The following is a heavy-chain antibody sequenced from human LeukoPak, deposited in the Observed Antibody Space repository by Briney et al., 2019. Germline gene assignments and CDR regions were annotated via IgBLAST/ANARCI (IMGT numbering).Heavy chain of an antibody. CDR2: FDPEDGET. Sequence: ASVKVSCKVSGYTLTELSMHWVRQAPGKGLEWMGVFDPEDGETIYAQKFQGRVTMTEDTSTDTAYMELSSLRSEDTAVYYCATDSGYCSSTSCWQLFDYWGQGTLVTVSS. J-gene: IGHJ4*02. CDR3: ATDSGYCSSTSCWQLFDY. V-gene: IGHV1-24*01. D-gene: IGHD2-2*01. CDR1: GYTLTELS.